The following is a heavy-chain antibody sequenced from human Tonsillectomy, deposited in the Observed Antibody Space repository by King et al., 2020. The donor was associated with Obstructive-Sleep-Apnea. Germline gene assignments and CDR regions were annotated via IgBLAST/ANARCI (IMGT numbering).Heavy chain of an antibody. CDR3: AREKDDAFDI. CDR1: GLTFSSYG. Sequence: VQLVESGGGVVQPGKSLRLSCAASGLTFSSYGMHWVRQAPGKGLDWVAVIWYDGSDKYYADSVKGRFTISRDNSKNTLYLQINSLRAEDTAVYYCAREKDDAFDIWGQGTMVTVSS. J-gene: IGHJ3*02. V-gene: IGHV3-33*01. CDR2: IWYDGSDK.